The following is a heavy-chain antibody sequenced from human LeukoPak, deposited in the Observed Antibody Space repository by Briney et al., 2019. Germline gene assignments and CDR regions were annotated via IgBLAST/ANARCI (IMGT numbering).Heavy chain of an antibody. D-gene: IGHD5-24*01. Sequence: PGGSLRLSCAASGFVFSTYSMNWVRQAPGKGLEWISYISSGSGTIHYADSVKGRFTISRDNARSSLHLQMNSLRAEDTATYYCARVETDGYIFEYWGQGALVSVSS. CDR2: ISSGSGTI. CDR3: ARVETDGYIFEY. J-gene: IGHJ4*02. V-gene: IGHV3-48*04. CDR1: GFVFSTYS.